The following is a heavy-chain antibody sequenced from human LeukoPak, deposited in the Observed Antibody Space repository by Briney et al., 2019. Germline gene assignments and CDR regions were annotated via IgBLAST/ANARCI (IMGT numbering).Heavy chain of an antibody. CDR1: GFVFSDYW. J-gene: IGHJ4*02. CDR3: GRAMKD. V-gene: IGHV3-7*03. Sequence: GGSLRFSCAASGFVFSDYWMHWVRQAPGKGLEWVANVNQDTSERYYVDSVKGRFTISRDNAKNSLYLQMNSLRAEDTAVYYCGRAMKDWGQGILVTVSS. CDR2: VNQDTSER.